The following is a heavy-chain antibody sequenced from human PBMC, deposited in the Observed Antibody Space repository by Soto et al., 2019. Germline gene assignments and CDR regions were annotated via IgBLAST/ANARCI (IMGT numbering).Heavy chain of an antibody. J-gene: IGHJ6*02. CDR1: GFTFCSYD. CDR3: ARDRYSSSDKEVYGMDV. Sequence: GGSLRLSCAASGFTFCSYDMHWVRQATGKGLEWVSAIGTAGDTYYPGSVKGRFTISRENAKNSLYLQMNSLRAEDTAVYYCARDRYSSSDKEVYGMDVWGQGTTVTVSS. D-gene: IGHD6-13*01. CDR2: IGTAGDT. V-gene: IGHV3-13*01.